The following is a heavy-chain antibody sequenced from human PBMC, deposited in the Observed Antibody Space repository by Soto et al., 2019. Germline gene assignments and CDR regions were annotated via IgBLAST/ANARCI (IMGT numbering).Heavy chain of an antibody. Sequence: GGSLRLSCAASGFTFSSYGMHWVRQAPGKGLEWVAVIWYDGSNKYYADSVKGRFTISRDNSKNTLYLQMNSLRAEDTAVYYCARDLDPGPYNWFDPWGQGTLVTVSS. CDR3: ARDLDPGPYNWFDP. CDR2: IWYDGSNK. J-gene: IGHJ5*02. CDR1: GFTFSSYG. V-gene: IGHV3-33*01. D-gene: IGHD1-1*01.